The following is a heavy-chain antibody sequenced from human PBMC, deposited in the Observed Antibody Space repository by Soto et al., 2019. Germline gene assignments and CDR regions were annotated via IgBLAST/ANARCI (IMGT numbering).Heavy chain of an antibody. J-gene: IGHJ4*02. V-gene: IGHV3-23*01. CDR3: AKGSYFDVDGGCANF. D-gene: IGHD3-22*01. Sequence: QSGGGFVQPGGSHRLSCVASGFTFNSYAMTWVRQSPEKGLEWVSTVSGSGSKTYYSQSVQGRFTISRDNSKNTVFLQMRSLRAEDSAIYFCAKGSYFDVDGGCANFWGQGTLVTVSS. CDR2: VSGSGSKT. CDR1: GFTFNSYA.